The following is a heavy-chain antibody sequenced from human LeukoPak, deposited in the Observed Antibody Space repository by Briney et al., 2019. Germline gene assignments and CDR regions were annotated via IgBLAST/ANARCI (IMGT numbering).Heavy chain of an antibody. CDR2: IITSSNYI. CDR3: ARGESGATTASDY. CDR1: GFSFSDYR. J-gene: IGHJ4*01. Sequence: GGSLRLTCAASGFSFSDYRMHWVRQAPGKGLEWVSSIITSSNYIYYADSVKGRFTISRNNAKNSLYLQMNSLRAEDTAVYYCARGESGATTASDYWGHGTLVTVSS. V-gene: IGHV3-21*01. D-gene: IGHD3-10*01.